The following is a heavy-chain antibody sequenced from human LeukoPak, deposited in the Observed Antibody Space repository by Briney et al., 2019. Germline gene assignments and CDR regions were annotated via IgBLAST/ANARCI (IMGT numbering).Heavy chain of an antibody. J-gene: IGHJ6*02. CDR2: INSDGSST. CDR3: TRDLMDYDVSTGLHHYYMDV. D-gene: IGHD3-9*01. V-gene: IGHV3-74*01. Sequence: GGSLRLSCAASGFTFSNYWIHWVRQAPGKGLVWVSRINSDGSSTNYADSVKGRFTISRDNAKNTLYLQMNSLRAEDTAVYYCTRDLMDYDVSTGLHHYYMDVWGQGTTVTVSS. CDR1: GFTFSNYW.